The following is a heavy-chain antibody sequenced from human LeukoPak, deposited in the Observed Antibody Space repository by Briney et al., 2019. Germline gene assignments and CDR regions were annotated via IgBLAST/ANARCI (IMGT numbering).Heavy chain of an antibody. CDR1: GFTFSSYR. V-gene: IGHV3-21*01. Sequence: VTPGGSLSLSCAASGFTFSSYRMRWGRPAPGKGLEWGSSISSSSSYIYYADSVKGRFTISRDNAKNSLYLQMHSLRAEDTAVYYCARGYCSGGSCYSGDAFDIWGQGTMVTVSS. CDR2: ISSSSSYI. J-gene: IGHJ3*02. D-gene: IGHD2-15*01. CDR3: ARGYCSGGSCYSGDAFDI.